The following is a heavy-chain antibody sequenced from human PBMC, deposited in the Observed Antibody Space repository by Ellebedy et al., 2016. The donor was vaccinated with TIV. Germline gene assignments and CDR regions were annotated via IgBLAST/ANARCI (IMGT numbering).Heavy chain of an antibody. Sequence: SETLSLTXAVYGGSFSGYYWSWIRQPPGKGLEWIGEINHSGSTNYNPSLKSRVTISVDTSKNQFSLKLSSVTAADTAVYYCARVKPLRPMVRGVNDYWGQGTLVTVSS. CDR3: ARVKPLRPMVRGVNDY. J-gene: IGHJ4*02. V-gene: IGHV4-34*01. CDR1: GGSFSGYY. D-gene: IGHD3-10*01. CDR2: INHSGST.